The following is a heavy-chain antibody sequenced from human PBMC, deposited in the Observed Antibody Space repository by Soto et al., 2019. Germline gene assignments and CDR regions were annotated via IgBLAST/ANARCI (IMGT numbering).Heavy chain of an antibody. Sequence: QVQLVQSGAEVKKPGASVKVSCKASGYTFTTYGISWVRQAPGQGLEWMGWISAYNSNTNYAQKLQGRVTMTTDTSTSTAYMEPRRVRSDATAVYYSARREDYGSGSLNYWGQGTLVTVSS. V-gene: IGHV1-18*01. CDR1: GYTFTTYG. CDR2: ISAYNSNT. CDR3: ARREDYGSGSLNY. J-gene: IGHJ4*02. D-gene: IGHD3-10*01.